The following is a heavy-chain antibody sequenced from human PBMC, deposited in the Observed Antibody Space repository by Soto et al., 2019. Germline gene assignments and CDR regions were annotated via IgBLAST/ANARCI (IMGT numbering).Heavy chain of an antibody. CDR3: ERATVGVTDFQH. D-gene: IGHD3-10*01. Sequence: QVQLQESGPGLVKPSETLSLTCTVSGSSISSYYWSWIRQPPGKGLEWIGYIYGTGSTNYNPSLKSRVTMSIDTSKNQFSLKLSSVTPADTAVYYCERATVGVTDFQHWGQGTLVTVSS. V-gene: IGHV4-59*01. CDR2: IYGTGST. J-gene: IGHJ1*01. CDR1: GSSISSYY.